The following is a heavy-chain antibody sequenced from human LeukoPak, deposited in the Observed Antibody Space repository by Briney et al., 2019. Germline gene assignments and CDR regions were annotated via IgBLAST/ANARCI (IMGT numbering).Heavy chain of an antibody. CDR3: AKDGGYSGSYFDY. J-gene: IGHJ4*02. V-gene: IGHV3-53*01. D-gene: IGHD1-26*01. CDR1: GFTVSSNY. CDR2: IYSGGST. Sequence: GGSLRLSCAASGFTVSSNYMSWVRQAPGKGLEWVSVIYSGGSTYYADSVKGRFTISRDNSKNTLYLQMNSLRAEDTAVYYCAKDGGYSGSYFDYWGQGTLVTVSS.